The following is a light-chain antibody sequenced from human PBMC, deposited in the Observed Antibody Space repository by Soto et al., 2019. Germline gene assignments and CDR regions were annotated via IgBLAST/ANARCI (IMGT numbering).Light chain of an antibody. J-gene: IGKJ1*01. Sequence: DIVMTQSPLSLPVTPGEPASISCRSIESLLHRNGKNYLAWYLQKPGQSPQVLIYLGYNRASGGPDRFSGSGSGTDFTLKISRVEAEDAGVYYCMQALQIPWTFGQGTKVELK. CDR1: ESLLHRNGKNY. CDR2: LGY. CDR3: MQALQIPWT. V-gene: IGKV2-28*01.